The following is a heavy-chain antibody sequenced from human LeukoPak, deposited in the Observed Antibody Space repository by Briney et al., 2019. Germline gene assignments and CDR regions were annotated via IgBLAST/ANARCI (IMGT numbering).Heavy chain of an antibody. CDR1: GFTFRSHA. V-gene: IGHV3-23*01. J-gene: IGHJ4*02. CDR2: ITGSGSST. D-gene: IGHD6-6*01. CDR3: ARGHQVAARPVDY. Sequence: GGFLRLSCAASGFTFRSHAMSWVRQAPGKGLDYVATITGSGSSTYYAKSVKGRFTVSRDNSKNTLYLQMNSLRAEDTAVYYCARGHQVAARPVDYWGQGTLVTVSS.